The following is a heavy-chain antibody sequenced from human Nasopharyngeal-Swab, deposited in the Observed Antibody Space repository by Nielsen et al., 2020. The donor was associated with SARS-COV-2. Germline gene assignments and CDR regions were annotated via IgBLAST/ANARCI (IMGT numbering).Heavy chain of an antibody. CDR3: KLELRYPPRNFDY. Sequence: SETLSLTCAVYGGSFSGYYWSWIHQPPGKGLEWIGEINHSGSTNYNPSLKSRVTISVDTSKNQFSLKLSSVTAADTAVYYCKLELRYPPRNFDYWGQGTLVTVSS. V-gene: IGHV4-34*01. J-gene: IGHJ4*02. CDR2: INHSGST. D-gene: IGHD1-7*01. CDR1: GGSFSGYY.